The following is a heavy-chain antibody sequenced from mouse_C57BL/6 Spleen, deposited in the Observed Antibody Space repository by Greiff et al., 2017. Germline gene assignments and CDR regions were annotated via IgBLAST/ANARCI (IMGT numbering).Heavy chain of an antibody. D-gene: IGHD2-12*01. CDR1: GYAFSSSW. Sequence: VKLMESEPELVKPGASVKISCKASGYAFSSSWMNWVKQRPGKGLEWIGRIYPGDGDTNYNGKFKGKATLTADKSSSTAYMQLSSLTSEDSAVYFCARRYYSADYWGQGTTLTVSS. CDR3: ARRYYSADY. CDR2: IYPGDGDT. J-gene: IGHJ2*01. V-gene: IGHV1-82*01.